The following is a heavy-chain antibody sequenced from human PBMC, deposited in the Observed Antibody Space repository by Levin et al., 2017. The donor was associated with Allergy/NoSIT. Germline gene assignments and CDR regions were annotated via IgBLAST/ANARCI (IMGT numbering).Heavy chain of an antibody. CDR2: IRSNAHGGTT. CDR3: TRVLVAAGPRLDY. J-gene: IGHJ4*02. D-gene: IGHD6-13*01. Sequence: GGSLRLSCAISGFTFADYAMMWFRQAPGKGLEWISFIRSNAHGGTTEYAASVKGRFTMSRDDSKSIAYLQMNSLKTEDTALYFCTRVLVAAGPRLDYWGQGTLVTVSS. CDR1: GFTFADYA. V-gene: IGHV3-49*03.